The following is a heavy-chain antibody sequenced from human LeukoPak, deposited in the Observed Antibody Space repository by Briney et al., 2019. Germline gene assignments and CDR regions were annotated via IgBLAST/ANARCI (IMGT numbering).Heavy chain of an antibody. CDR1: GFTFADYP. J-gene: IGHJ5*01. Sequence: GGSLRLSCATSGFTFADYPMSWFRQPPGKGLEWVGLIKSRGYAGLREYNVSMEGRFTISRDDSQGIAYLQMDSLKTEDTAVYYCTGNWFNYWGQGTLVTVSS. CDR2: IKSRGYAGLR. V-gene: IGHV3-49*01. CDR3: TGNWFNY.